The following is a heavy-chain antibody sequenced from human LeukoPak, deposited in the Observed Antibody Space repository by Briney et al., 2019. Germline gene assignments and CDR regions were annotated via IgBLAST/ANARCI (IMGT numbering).Heavy chain of an antibody. CDR2: IIPMSGST. J-gene: IGHJ6*03. Sequence: SVKVSCKTSGDIFNSYSVSWVRQAPGQGLEWMGGIIPMSGSTNYAQKFEGRVTITTDQSTTTVYMELTSLTSEDTAVYYCARVGRSRGALPNFYYYMDVWGKGTTVTVSS. V-gene: IGHV1-69*05. CDR1: GDIFNSYS. D-gene: IGHD1-26*01. CDR3: ARVGRSRGALPNFYYYMDV.